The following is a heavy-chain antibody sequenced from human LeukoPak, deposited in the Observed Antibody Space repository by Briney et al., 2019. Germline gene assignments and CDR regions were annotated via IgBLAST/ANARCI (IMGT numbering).Heavy chain of an antibody. Sequence: GGSPRLSCAASGFTFSSYGMHWVRQAPGKGLEWVAVIWYDGSNKYYADSVKGRFTISRDNSKNTLYLQMNSLRAEDTAVYYCARAGAVAGTGGNYFDYWGQGTLVTVSS. CDR3: ARAGAVAGTGGNYFDY. V-gene: IGHV3-33*01. D-gene: IGHD6-19*01. J-gene: IGHJ4*02. CDR1: GFTFSSYG. CDR2: IWYDGSNK.